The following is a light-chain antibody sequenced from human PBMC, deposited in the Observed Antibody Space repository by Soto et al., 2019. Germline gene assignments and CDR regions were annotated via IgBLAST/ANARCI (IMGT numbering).Light chain of an antibody. CDR2: GAS. CDR3: QQYNNWPPGVT. CDR1: QSVSSN. V-gene: IGKV3-15*01. Sequence: EIVMTQSPATLSVSPGERATLSCRASQSVSSNLAWYQQKPGQAPRLLSYGASTRATGIPARFSGSGSGTEFTLTIRCLQSEDFAVYYCQQYNNWPPGVTFGPGTKVDIK. J-gene: IGKJ3*01.